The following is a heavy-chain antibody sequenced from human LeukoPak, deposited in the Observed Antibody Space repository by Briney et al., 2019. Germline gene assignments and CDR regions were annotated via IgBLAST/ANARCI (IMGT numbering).Heavy chain of an antibody. CDR2: IYPGDSDT. V-gene: IGHV5-51*01. D-gene: IGHD2-15*01. Sequence: GESLKISCKGSGYNFINYWIGWVRQMPGKGLEGMGVIYPGDSDTAYSPSFQGQVTISADKSISTAYLQWASLKASDTAMYYCARPGSGNGWFDLWGQGTLVTVFS. J-gene: IGHJ5*02. CDR3: ARPGSGNGWFDL. CDR1: GYNFINYW.